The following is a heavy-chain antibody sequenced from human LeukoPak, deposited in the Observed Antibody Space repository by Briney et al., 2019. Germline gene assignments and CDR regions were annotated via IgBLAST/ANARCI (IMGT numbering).Heavy chain of an antibody. J-gene: IGHJ5*02. Sequence: GASVKVSCKASGGTFSSYAISWVRQAPGQGLEWMGGIIPIFGTANYAQKFQGRVTITTDESTSTAYMELSSLRSEDTAVYYCARGYCSSTSCYSGGWFDPWGQGTLVTVSS. D-gene: IGHD2-2*01. CDR3: ARGYCSSTSCYSGGWFDP. V-gene: IGHV1-69*05. CDR1: GGTFSSYA. CDR2: IIPIFGTA.